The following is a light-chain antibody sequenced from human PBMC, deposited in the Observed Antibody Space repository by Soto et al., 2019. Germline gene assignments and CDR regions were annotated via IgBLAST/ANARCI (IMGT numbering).Light chain of an antibody. J-gene: IGKJ1*01. Sequence: IPMTQSPSTLSASLGDRVTLTCRASQSISSWLAWYQQKPGKAPKVLIFDASSLESGVPSRFSGSGSATEFTLTISSLQPDDFATYYCQQYSTYPWTFGQGTKVDIK. CDR1: QSISSW. V-gene: IGKV1-5*01. CDR3: QQYSTYPWT. CDR2: DAS.